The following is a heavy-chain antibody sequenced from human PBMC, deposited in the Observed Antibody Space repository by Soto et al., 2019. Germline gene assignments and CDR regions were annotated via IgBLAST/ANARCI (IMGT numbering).Heavy chain of an antibody. Sequence: EVQLWESGGDFIQPGGSLRVSCAASGFTFTNYAMSWVRQAPGKGLEWVSTIDHAGVNTHYADSVKGRFTISRDNSKGTLSLQMNSLRAEDTAICYCATDVGPIMFDYWGQGALITVSS. CDR2: IDHAGVNT. V-gene: IGHV3-23*01. J-gene: IGHJ4*02. CDR1: GFTFTNYA. CDR3: ATDVGPIMFDY. D-gene: IGHD1-26*01.